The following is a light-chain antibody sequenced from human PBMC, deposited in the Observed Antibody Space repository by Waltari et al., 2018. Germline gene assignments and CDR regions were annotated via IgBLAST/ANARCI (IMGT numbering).Light chain of an antibody. J-gene: IGLJ1*01. CDR1: TSDIGGYNY. V-gene: IGLV2-14*03. CDR2: DVT. CDR3: SSHTSTTTNV. Sequence: QSALTQPAAVSGSPGQSITISCSGSTSDIGGYNYVCWYQQHPGKAPKLIIYDVTKRPSGVSNRFSGSKSGNTASLTISGLQTDDEAIYYCSSHTSTTTNVFGTGTKVTVL.